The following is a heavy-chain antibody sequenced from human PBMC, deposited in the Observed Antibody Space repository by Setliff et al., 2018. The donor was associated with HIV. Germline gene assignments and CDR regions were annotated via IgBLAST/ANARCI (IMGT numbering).Heavy chain of an antibody. V-gene: IGHV3-7*03. CDR2: IKQDGNEK. CDR3: ARDISLGILYTTPDY. D-gene: IGHD2-15*01. CDR1: GFTFSSHW. J-gene: IGHJ4*02. Sequence: PGGSLRLSCAASGFTFSSHWMSWVRQAPGKGLEWVANIKQDGNEKYYVDSVKGRFTISRDNAKNSLYLQMNSLRAEDTAVYYCARDISLGILYTTPDYWGQGTLVTVSS.